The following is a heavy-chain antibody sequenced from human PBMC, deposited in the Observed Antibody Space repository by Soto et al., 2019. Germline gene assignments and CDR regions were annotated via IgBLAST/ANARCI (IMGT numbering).Heavy chain of an antibody. Sequence: EVQLVESGGGSVQPGGSLRLSCAASGFTFNSYWVHWVRQVPGKGLVWLSRINMDGTRTNYADSVKGRFAISRDNAKNTVDLQMNSLGVEDSAAYYCARGGLGSYLLDYWGQETLVSVSS. J-gene: IGHJ4*02. D-gene: IGHD3-10*01. V-gene: IGHV3-74*01. CDR3: ARGGLGSYLLDY. CDR1: GFTFNSYW. CDR2: INMDGTRT.